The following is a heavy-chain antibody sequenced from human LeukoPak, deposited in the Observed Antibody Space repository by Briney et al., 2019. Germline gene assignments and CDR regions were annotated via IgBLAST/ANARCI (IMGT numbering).Heavy chain of an antibody. CDR2: ISTSGDST. D-gene: IGHD3-10*01. Sequence: GGSLRLSCAASGFTFSSQNMNWARQAPGKGLEWVAYISTSGDSTKYADSVEGRFTISRDNAKNSLFLQMNSLRAEDTAVYYCARDRTIMVQDVWGKGTTVTVPS. V-gene: IGHV3-21*01. CDR3: ARDRTIMVQDV. J-gene: IGHJ6*04. CDR1: GFTFSSQN.